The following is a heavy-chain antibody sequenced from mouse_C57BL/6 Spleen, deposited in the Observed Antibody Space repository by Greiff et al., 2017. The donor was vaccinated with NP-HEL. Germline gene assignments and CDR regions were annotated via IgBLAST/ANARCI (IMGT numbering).Heavy chain of an antibody. CDR2: IYPRSGNT. CDR1: GYTFTSYG. D-gene: IGHD3-2*02. V-gene: IGHV1-81*01. CDR3: ADSSGYPDY. J-gene: IGHJ2*01. Sequence: VMLVESGAELARPGASVKLSCKASGYTFTSYGISWVKQRTGQGLEWIGEIYPRSGNTYYNEKFKGKATLTSDKSSSTAYMELRSLTSEDSAVYFCADSSGYPDYWGQGTTLTVSS.